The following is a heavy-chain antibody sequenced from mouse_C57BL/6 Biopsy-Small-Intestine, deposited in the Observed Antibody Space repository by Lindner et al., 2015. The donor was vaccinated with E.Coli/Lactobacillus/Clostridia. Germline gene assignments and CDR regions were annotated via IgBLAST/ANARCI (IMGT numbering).Heavy chain of an antibody. Sequence: VQLQESGGDLVKPGGSLKLSCAASGFTFSSYGMSWVRQAPDKRLEWVATISSGGSYTYYPDSVKGRFTISRDNAKNTLYLQMSSLKSEDTAMYYCARQGYYDAMDYWGQGTSVTVSS. V-gene: IGHV5-6*01. J-gene: IGHJ4*01. CDR3: ARQGYYDAMDY. CDR1: GFTFSSYG. CDR2: ISSGGSYT. D-gene: IGHD2-2*01.